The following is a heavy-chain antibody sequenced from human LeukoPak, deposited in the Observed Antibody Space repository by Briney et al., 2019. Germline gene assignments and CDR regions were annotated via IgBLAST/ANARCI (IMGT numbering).Heavy chain of an antibody. J-gene: IGHJ4*02. CDR3: ASAGRTSSSRNGGEIDY. Sequence: SETLSLTCTVSGGSISSYYWSWIRQPAGKGLEWIGRIYTSGSTNYNPSLKSRVTMSVDTSKNQFSLKPSSVTAADTAVYYCASAGRTSSSRNGGEIDYWGQGTLVTVSS. CDR2: IYTSGST. CDR1: GGSISSYY. V-gene: IGHV4-4*07. D-gene: IGHD2-2*01.